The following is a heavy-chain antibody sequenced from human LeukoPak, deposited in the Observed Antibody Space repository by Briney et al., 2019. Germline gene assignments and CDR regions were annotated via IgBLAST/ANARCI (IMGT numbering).Heavy chain of an antibody. CDR1: GGSISSYY. V-gene: IGHV4-59*12. D-gene: IGHD6-13*01. Sequence: SETLSLTCTVSGGSISSYYWSWIRQPPGKGLEWIGYIYYSGSTNYNPSLKSRVTISVDTSKNQFSLKLSSVTAADTAVYYCARVSYSSSWHDYWGQGTLVTVSS. CDR3: ARVSYSSSWHDY. J-gene: IGHJ4*02. CDR2: IYYSGST.